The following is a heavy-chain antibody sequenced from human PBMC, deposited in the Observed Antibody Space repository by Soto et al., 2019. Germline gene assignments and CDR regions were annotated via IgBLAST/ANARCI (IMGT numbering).Heavy chain of an antibody. CDR2: IAYDGTIK. V-gene: IGHV3-30-3*01. D-gene: IGHD1-26*01. J-gene: IGHJ4*02. CDR1: GFTFSANA. CDR3: ARDKIKGAPDYLDS. Sequence: QEQLVESGGDVVQPGRSLTLSCAASGFTFSANAMHWVRQAPGKGLGWVAVIAYDGTIKIYRDSVKGRFTISRDDSKSTLYLQMNRLRPEDTAVYYCARDKIKGAPDYLDSWGQGTLVTVSS.